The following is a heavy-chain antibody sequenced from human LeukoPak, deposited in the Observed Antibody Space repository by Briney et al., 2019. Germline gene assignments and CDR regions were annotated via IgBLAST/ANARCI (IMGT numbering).Heavy chain of an antibody. J-gene: IGHJ4*02. Sequence: GGSLRLSRAASGFTFSSYGMHWVRQAPGMGLEWVAFIRYDGSNKYYADSVKGRFTISRDNSKSTLYLQMNSLRAEDTAVYYCAKSYTMIVVVIPGYWGQGTLVTVSS. V-gene: IGHV3-30*02. D-gene: IGHD3-22*01. CDR3: AKSYTMIVVVIPGY. CDR2: IRYDGSNK. CDR1: GFTFSSYG.